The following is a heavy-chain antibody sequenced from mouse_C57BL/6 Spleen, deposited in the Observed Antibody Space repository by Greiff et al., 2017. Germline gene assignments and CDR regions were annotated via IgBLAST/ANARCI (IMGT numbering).Heavy chain of an antibody. Sequence: QVQLQQPGTELVKPGASVKLSCKASGYTFTSYWMHWVKPRPGQGLEWIGNINPSNGGTNYNEKFKSKATLTVDQSSSTAYMHLRSLTSEESAVDYCARRWNWYFDVWSPGTTVTVSS. CDR2: INPSNGGT. CDR3: ARRWNWYFDV. CDR1: GYTFTSYW. V-gene: IGHV1-53*01. J-gene: IGHJ1*01.